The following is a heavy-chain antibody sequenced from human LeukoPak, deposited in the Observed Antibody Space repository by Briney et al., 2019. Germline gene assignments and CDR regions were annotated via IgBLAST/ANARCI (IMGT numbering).Heavy chain of an antibody. CDR3: ARDEGSYYYYYGMDV. J-gene: IGHJ6*02. Sequence: GGSLRLSCAASGFTFSSYSMNWVRQTPGKGLEWVSSISSSSSYIYYADSVKGRFTISRDNAKNSLYLQMNSLGAEDTAVYYCARDEGSYYYYYGMDVWGQGTTVTVSS. CDR2: ISSSSSYI. V-gene: IGHV3-21*01. D-gene: IGHD5-18*01. CDR1: GFTFSSYS.